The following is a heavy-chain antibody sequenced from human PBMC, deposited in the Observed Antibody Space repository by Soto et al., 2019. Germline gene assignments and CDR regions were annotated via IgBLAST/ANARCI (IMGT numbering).Heavy chain of an antibody. Sequence: PVESVTISCKVSGYSFTKYWIIWVRQMPGKGLEWMGRIDPSDSYINYSPSFQGHVTISADKSINTAYLQWSRLRASDTAIYYCARHYICRGGDCYYYGMDVWGQGTMVTVSS. CDR3: ARHYICRGGDCYYYGMDV. J-gene: IGHJ6*01. V-gene: IGHV5-10-1*01. CDR1: GYSFTKYW. D-gene: IGHD3-16*01. CDR2: IDPSDSYI.